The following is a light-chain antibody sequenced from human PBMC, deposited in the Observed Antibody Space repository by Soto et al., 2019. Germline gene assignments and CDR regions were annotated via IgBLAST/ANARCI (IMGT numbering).Light chain of an antibody. CDR1: QSVSSN. V-gene: IGKV3-11*01. J-gene: IGKJ4*01. CDR3: QQRSNWPYLT. Sequence: EIVMTQSPATLSVSPGERVTLSCRASQSVSSNLAWYQQKPGQAPRLLIYGASTRAYGVPARFRGSGSGTNFTLTIASLEPDDFAVYYCQQRSNWPYLTFGGGTKVDIK. CDR2: GAS.